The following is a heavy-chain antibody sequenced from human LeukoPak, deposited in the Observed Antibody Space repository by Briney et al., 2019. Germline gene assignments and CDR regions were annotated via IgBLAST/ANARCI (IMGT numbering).Heavy chain of an antibody. V-gene: IGHV4-39*01. CDR1: GGSISSSSYY. D-gene: IGHD3-22*01. CDR2: IYYSGST. J-gene: IGHJ4*02. CDR3: ATFTYYYDSSGYYKPYYFDY. Sequence: SETLSLTCTVSGGSISSSSYYWGWIRQPPGKGLEWIGSIYYSGSTYYNPSLKSRVTISVDTSKNQLSLKLSSVTAADTAVYYCATFTYYYDSSGYYKPYYFDYWGQGTLVTVSS.